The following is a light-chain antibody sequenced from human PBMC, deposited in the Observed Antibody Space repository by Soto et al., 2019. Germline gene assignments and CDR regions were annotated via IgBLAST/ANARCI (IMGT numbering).Light chain of an antibody. CDR1: SSDVGGYNY. CDR3: SSYTCIRTVYV. Sequence: QSALTQPASVSGSPGQSITISCTGTSSDVGGYNYVSWYQQHPGKAPKLMIYDVSNRPSGVSNRFSGSKSGNTASLTISGFRVEYEAAYYCSSYTCIRTVYVFGSGTKLTVL. CDR2: DVS. J-gene: IGLJ1*01. V-gene: IGLV2-14*01.